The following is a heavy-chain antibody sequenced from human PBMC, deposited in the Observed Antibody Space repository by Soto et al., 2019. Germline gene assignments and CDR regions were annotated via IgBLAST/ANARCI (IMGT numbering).Heavy chain of an antibody. J-gene: IGHJ4*02. CDR1: GFIFSNYV. CDR3: AKGVRGGYDSHFDY. Sequence: GGSLRLSCAASGFIFSNYVMSWARQAPGKGLEWVSAISRSADNTYYAASVRGRFTISRDNSKNTLYLQMNSLRAEDTALYYCAKGVRGGYDSHFDYWGQGTLVTVSS. D-gene: IGHD5-12*01. CDR2: ISRSADNT. V-gene: IGHV3-23*01.